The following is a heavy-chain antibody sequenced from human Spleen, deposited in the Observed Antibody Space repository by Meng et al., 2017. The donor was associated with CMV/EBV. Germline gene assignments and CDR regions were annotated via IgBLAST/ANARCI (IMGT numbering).Heavy chain of an antibody. CDR1: GGSISGSF. J-gene: IGHJ4*02. CDR3: ARHHYYCSSTPCFDY. Sequence: GSLRLSCTVSGGSISGSFWSWIRQPPGKGLEWIAYVYYTSSTNYNPSLESRVSISVDTSKNQFSLKLSSVTAADTAVYYCARHHYYCSSTPCFDYWGQGTLVTVSS. V-gene: IGHV4-59*08. D-gene: IGHD2-2*01. CDR2: VYYTSST.